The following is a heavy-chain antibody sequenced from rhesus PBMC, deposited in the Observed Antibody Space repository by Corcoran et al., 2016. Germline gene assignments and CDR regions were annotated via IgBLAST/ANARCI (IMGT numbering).Heavy chain of an antibody. CDR2: VDPEDGEA. V-gene: IGHV1-111*02. CDR3: ATGVVGIQRVQFDY. D-gene: IGHD5-42*01. CDR1: GYTFTDYY. Sequence: EVQLVQSGAEVKKPGASVKISCKASGYTFTDYYLHWVRQAPGKGLEGMGRVDPEDGEATHAQKFQDRVTITADTSTDTAYMALSSLRSEDTAVYYCATGVVGIQRVQFDYWGQGVLVTVSS. J-gene: IGHJ4*01.